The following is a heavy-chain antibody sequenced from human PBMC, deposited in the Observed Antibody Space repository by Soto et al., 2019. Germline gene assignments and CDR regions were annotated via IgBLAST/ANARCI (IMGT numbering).Heavy chain of an antibody. CDR2: ISWNSGSI. J-gene: IGHJ4*02. D-gene: IGHD3-3*01. CDR1: GSTFDDYA. Sequence: GGSLRLSCAASGSTFDDYAMHWVRQAPGKGLEWVSGISWNSGSIGYADSVKGRFTISRDNAKNSLYLQMNSLRAEDTALYYCAKAPYYDFWSGYCHFDYWGQGTLVTVSS. V-gene: IGHV3-9*01. CDR3: AKAPYYDFWSGYCHFDY.